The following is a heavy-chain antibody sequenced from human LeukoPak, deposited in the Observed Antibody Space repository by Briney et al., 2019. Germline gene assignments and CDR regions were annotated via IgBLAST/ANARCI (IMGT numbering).Heavy chain of an antibody. V-gene: IGHV3-11*05. CDR2: ISSSSSST. J-gene: IGHJ4*02. Sequence: PGGSLRLSCAASGFTFSDYFMSWVRQAPEKGLEWVSYISSSSSSTNYADSVKGRFTISRDNAKNSLYLQMNSLRAEDTAVYYCARDIVGTHGNFDSWGQGTLVAVSS. D-gene: IGHD1-26*01. CDR3: ARDIVGTHGNFDS. CDR1: GFTFSDYF.